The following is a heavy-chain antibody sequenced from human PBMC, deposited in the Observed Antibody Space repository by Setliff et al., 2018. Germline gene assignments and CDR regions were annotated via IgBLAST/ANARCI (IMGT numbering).Heavy chain of an antibody. CDR2: IYYSGST. J-gene: IGHJ5*02. D-gene: IGHD3-9*01. CDR1: GGSISSSSYY. V-gene: IGHV4-39*01. CDR3: ARTLPYYDILTGYPRAWFDP. Sequence: SETLSLTCTVSGGSISSSSYYWGWIRQPPGKGLEWIGSIYYSGSTNYNPSLKSRVTISVDTSKNQFSLKLSSVTAADTAVYYCARTLPYYDILTGYPRAWFDPWGQGTLVTVSS.